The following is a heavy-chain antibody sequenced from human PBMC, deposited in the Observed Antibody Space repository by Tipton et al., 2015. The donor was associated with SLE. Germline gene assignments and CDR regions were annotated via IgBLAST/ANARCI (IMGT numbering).Heavy chain of an antibody. CDR2: IRSGDGYR. CDR1: GFTFNIYT. D-gene: IGHD1-7*01. V-gene: IGHV3-21*03. J-gene: IGHJ4*02. CDR3: ARGGGTTTDPFDF. Sequence: GSLRLSCAGSGFTFNIYTMNWVRQAPGKGLEWVSSIRSGDGYRNYPDSVKGRFTISRDNAENSLYLQMNSLRAEDTAMYYCARGGGTTTDPFDFWGQGTLVTVSS.